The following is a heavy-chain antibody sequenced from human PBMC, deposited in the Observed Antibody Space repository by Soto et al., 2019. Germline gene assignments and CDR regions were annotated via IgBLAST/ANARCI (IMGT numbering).Heavy chain of an antibody. J-gene: IGHJ3*02. D-gene: IGHD6-19*01. Sequence: SQTLSLTCAISGDSVPSDSAAWNWIRQSPSRGLEWLGRTYYRSKWYNDYVGSVKSRITINPDTSKNQFSLQLNSMTPEDTAVYYCARTTWLDYAFDIWGQGTMVTVSS. CDR3: ARTTWLDYAFDI. CDR1: GDSVPSDSAA. CDR2: TYYRSKWYN. V-gene: IGHV6-1*01.